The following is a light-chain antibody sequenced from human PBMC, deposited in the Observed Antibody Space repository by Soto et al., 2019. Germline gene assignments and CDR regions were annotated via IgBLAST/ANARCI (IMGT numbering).Light chain of an antibody. Sequence: EIVLTQSPATLSLSPGERATLSCRSSQSVGNNLAWYQQKPGQAPGLLIYEASTRATGIPARFSGSGSGTDFTLTISSLEPEDFAVYYCQQRSNWPLVAFGGGTKVDIK. CDR1: QSVGNN. CDR3: QQRSNWPLVA. CDR2: EAS. V-gene: IGKV3-11*01. J-gene: IGKJ4*01.